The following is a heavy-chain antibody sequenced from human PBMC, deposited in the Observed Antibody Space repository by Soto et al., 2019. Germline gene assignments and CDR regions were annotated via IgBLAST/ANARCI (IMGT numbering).Heavy chain of an antibody. J-gene: IGHJ3*01. D-gene: IGHD2-2*02. Sequence: QVQLVQSGAEMKKPGASVKVSCKASGYTFSTYGITWVRQAPGQGLDWMGCSNPFKGDTNSAARFQDRVTMTTDTSTRTAYMELRSLRSDATAVYYCARVKVPAAILGAFDLWGQGTLVTVSS. CDR1: GYTFSTYG. V-gene: IGHV1-18*01. CDR3: ARVKVPAAILGAFDL. CDR2: SNPFKGDT.